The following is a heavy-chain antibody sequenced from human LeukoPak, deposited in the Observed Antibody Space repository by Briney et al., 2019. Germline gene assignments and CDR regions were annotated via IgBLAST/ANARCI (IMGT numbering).Heavy chain of an antibody. CDR3: ARGGGSSHPPYNWFDP. CDR2: INPNSGGT. J-gene: IGHJ5*02. V-gene: IGHV1-2*02. D-gene: IGHD1-26*01. Sequence: RASVKVSCKASGYTFTGYYIHWVRQAPGQGLEWMGWINPNSGGTNYAQKFQGRVTMTRDTSISTAYMELSRLRSDDTAVYYCARGGGSSHPPYNWFDPWGQGTLVTVSS. CDR1: GYTFTGYY.